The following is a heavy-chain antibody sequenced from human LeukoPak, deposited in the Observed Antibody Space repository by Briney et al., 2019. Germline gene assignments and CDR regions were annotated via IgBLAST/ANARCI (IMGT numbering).Heavy chain of an antibody. CDR1: GGSISSYY. V-gene: IGHV4-59*01. CDR2: IHYSGGIT. D-gene: IGHD3-16*01. J-gene: IGHJ4*02. CDR3: TRGAGWLIDY. Sequence: PSETLSLTCTVSGGSISSYYWSWIRQPPGKGLEWIGYIHYSGGITYYNPSLKSRVTISVDTSMNQFSLKLSSVTTADTAVYYCTRGAGWLIDYWGQGILVTVSS.